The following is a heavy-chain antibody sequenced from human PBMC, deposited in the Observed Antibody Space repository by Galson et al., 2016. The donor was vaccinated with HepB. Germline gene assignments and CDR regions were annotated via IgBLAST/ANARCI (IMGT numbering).Heavy chain of an antibody. J-gene: IGHJ4*02. V-gene: IGHV2-5*01. CDR3: THSQMVTTMFFAY. CDR1: GFSLSTSGVA. D-gene: IGHD2-21*02. CDR2: LSWNDDK. Sequence: PALVKPTQTLTLTCTFSGFSLSTSGVAVGWIRQPPGKALEWLALLSWNDDKRYSPSLKSRLTITKDTSKSQVVLTMTNIDPLDTATYSCTHSQMVTTMFFAYWGQGSLVTVSS.